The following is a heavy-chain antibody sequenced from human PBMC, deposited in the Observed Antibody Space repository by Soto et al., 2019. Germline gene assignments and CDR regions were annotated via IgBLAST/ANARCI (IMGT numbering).Heavy chain of an antibody. D-gene: IGHD3-22*01. CDR1: GFTFGSYG. J-gene: IGHJ6*02. CDR3: AKAIENYSTGYYKPFYYFGVDV. CDR2: ISYDGSKK. Sequence: GGSPRLSCAASGFTFGSYGMHWVRQAPGKGLEWVAGISYDGSKKYYGESVKGRFTISSDNSKNTLYLQMNSLRVEDTAVYYCAKAIENYSTGYYKPFYYFGVDVWGQGTTVTVSS. V-gene: IGHV3-30*18.